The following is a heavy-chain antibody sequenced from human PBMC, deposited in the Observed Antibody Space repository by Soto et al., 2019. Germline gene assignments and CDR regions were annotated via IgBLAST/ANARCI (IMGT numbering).Heavy chain of an antibody. V-gene: IGHV3-7*03. CDR1: GFTLSMYS. CDR2: IPQEGSDG. Sequence: DVQLEESGGGLVQPGESLRLSCEVSGFTLSMYSMTWVRQAPGKGLEWVAKIPQEGSDGHYVDCVKGRFTISRDNAKNSVYLQMNSLRAEVTAVYYCARDQLILPAHDFFYGSDVWGQGAKVTVSS. CDR3: ARDQLILPAHDFFYGSDV. J-gene: IGHJ6*02. D-gene: IGHD2-21*02.